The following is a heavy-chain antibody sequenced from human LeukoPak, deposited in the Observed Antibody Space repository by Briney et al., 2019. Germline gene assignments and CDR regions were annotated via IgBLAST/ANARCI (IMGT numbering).Heavy chain of an antibody. CDR3: ARDGYSGYDYPNS. CDR2: ISSSSSYI. CDR1: GFTFSSYS. V-gene: IGHV3-21*01. Sequence: GGSPRLSCAASGFTFSSYSMNWVRQAPGKGLEWVSSISSSSSYIYYADSVKGRFTISRDNAKNSLYLQMNSLRAEDTAVYYCARDGYSGYDYPNSWGQGTLVTVSS. J-gene: IGHJ4*02. D-gene: IGHD5-12*01.